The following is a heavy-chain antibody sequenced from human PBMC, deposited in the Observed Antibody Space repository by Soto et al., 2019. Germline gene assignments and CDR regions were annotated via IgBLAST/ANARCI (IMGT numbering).Heavy chain of an antibody. CDR3: AKEPYYDFWSGYSSDAFDI. CDR2: ISYDGSNK. V-gene: IGHV3-30*18. J-gene: IGHJ3*02. CDR1: GFTFSSYG. Sequence: GGSLRLSCAASGFTFSSYGMHWVRQAPGKGLEWVAVISYDGSNKYYADSVKGRFTISRDNSKNTLYLQMNSLRAEDTAVYYCAKEPYYDFWSGYSSDAFDIWGQGKMVTVSS. D-gene: IGHD3-3*01.